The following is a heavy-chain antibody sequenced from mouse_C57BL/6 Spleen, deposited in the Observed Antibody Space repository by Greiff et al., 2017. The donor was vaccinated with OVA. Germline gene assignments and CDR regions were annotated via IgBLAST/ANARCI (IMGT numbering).Heavy chain of an antibody. CDR2: IYPGDGDT. V-gene: IGHV1-80*01. CDR3: AREGGTYYFDY. Sequence: QVQLQQSGAELVKPGASVKISCKASGYAFSSYWMNWVKQRPGKGLEWIGQIYPGDGDTNYNGKFKGKATLTADKSSSTAYMQLSSLTAEDSAVYFCAREGGTYYFDYWGQGTTLTVSS. D-gene: IGHD3-3*01. CDR1: GYAFSSYW. J-gene: IGHJ2*01.